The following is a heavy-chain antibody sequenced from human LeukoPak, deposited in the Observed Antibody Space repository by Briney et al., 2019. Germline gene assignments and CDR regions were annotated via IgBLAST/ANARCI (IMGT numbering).Heavy chain of an antibody. CDR3: ARSDMVRGANYYYYYMDV. D-gene: IGHD3-10*01. Sequence: PGGSLRLSCAASGFTFSSYWMSWVRQAPGKGLEWVANIKQDGSEKYYVDSVKGRFTISRDNAKNSLYLQMTSLRAEDTAVYYCARSDMVRGANYYYYYMDVWGKGTTVTVSS. V-gene: IGHV3-7*01. J-gene: IGHJ6*03. CDR2: IKQDGSEK. CDR1: GFTFSSYW.